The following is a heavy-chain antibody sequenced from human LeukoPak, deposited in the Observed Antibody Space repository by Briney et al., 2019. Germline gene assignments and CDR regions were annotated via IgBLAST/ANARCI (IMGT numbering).Heavy chain of an antibody. J-gene: IGHJ6*04. Sequence: GGSLRLSCAASGFTFSSYAMSWVRQAPGKGLEWVAVISYDGSNKYYADSVKGRFTISRDNSKNTLYLQMNSLRAEDTAVYYCAELGITMIGGVWGKGTTVTISS. D-gene: IGHD3-10*02. CDR1: GFTFSSYA. CDR2: ISYDGSNK. V-gene: IGHV3-30*04. CDR3: AELGITMIGGV.